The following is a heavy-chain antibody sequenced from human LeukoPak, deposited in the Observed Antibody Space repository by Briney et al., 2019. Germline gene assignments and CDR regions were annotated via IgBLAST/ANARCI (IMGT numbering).Heavy chain of an antibody. V-gene: IGHV1-18*01. CDR3: ASKDRSGWYGEGIFDY. Sequence: ASVKVSCKASGYTFTSYGISWVRQAPGQGLEWMGWISAYNGNTNYAQKFQGRVTMTRDTSISTAYMELSRLRSDDTAVYYCASKDRSGWYGEGIFDYWGQGTLVTVSS. CDR1: GYTFTSYG. J-gene: IGHJ4*02. CDR2: ISAYNGNT. D-gene: IGHD6-19*01.